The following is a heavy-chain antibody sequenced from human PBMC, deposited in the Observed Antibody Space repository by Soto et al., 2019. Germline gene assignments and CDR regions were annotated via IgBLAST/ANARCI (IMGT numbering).Heavy chain of an antibody. Sequence: GASVKVSCKASGGAFSSYTISWVRQAPGQGLEWMGRIIPILGIANYAQKFQGRVTITADKSTSTAYMELSSLRSEDTAVYYCARAPEDIVVVPAAITAAFDIWGQGTMVTVSS. CDR2: IIPILGIA. J-gene: IGHJ3*02. CDR3: ARAPEDIVVVPAAITAAFDI. CDR1: GGAFSSYT. V-gene: IGHV1-69*02. D-gene: IGHD2-2*01.